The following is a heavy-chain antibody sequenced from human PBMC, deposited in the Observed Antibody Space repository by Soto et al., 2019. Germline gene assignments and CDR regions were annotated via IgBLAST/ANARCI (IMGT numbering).Heavy chain of an antibody. CDR3: ARSVVVTAIKWFDP. CDR1: GGSISSYY. V-gene: IGHV4-59*01. J-gene: IGHJ5*02. CDR2: IYYSGST. Sequence: PSETLSLTCTVSGGSISSYYWSWIRQPPGKGLEWIGYIYYSGSTNYNPSLKSRVTISVDTSKNQFSLKLSSVTAADTAVYYCARSVVVTAIKWFDPWGQGTLVTV. D-gene: IGHD2-21*02.